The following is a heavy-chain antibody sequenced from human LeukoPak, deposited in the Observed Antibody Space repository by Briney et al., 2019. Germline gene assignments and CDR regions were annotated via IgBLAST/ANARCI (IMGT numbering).Heavy chain of an antibody. CDR2: IYTSGST. V-gene: IGHV4-61*02. Sequence: SETLSLTCTVSGGSISSGSYYWSWIRQPAGKGPEWIGRIYTSGSTNYNPSLKSRVTISVDTSKNQFSLKLSSVTAADTAVYYCAGWHNYYGSGSYYQGFDYWGQGTLVTVSS. CDR1: GGSISSGSYY. CDR3: AGWHNYYGSGSYYQGFDY. J-gene: IGHJ4*02. D-gene: IGHD3-10*01.